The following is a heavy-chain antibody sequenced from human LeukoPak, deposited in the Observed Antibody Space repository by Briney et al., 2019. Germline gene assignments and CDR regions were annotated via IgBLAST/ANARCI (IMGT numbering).Heavy chain of an antibody. J-gene: IGHJ4*02. D-gene: IGHD4-17*01. CDR2: IYYSGST. V-gene: IGHV4-59*01. Sequence: PSETLSLTCTVSGGSISSYYWSWIRQPPGKGLEWIGYIYYSGSTNYNPSLKSRVTISVDTSKNQFSLKLSSVTAADTAVYYCARWDYGATKGLDYWGQGTLVTVSS. CDR3: ARWDYGATKGLDY. CDR1: GGSISSYY.